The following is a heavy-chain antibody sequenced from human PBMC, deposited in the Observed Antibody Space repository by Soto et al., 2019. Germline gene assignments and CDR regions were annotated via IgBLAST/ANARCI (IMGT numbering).Heavy chain of an antibody. J-gene: IGHJ6*02. CDR3: ARGDYGDYVDYYYGMDV. CDR2: LIPIFGTA. Sequence: SVKVSCKASGGTFSSYAISWVRQAPGQGLEWMGGLIPIFGTANYAQKFQGRVTITADESTSTAYMELSSLRSEDTAVYYCARGDYGDYVDYYYGMDVWGQGTTVTVSS. CDR1: GGTFSSYA. V-gene: IGHV1-69*13. D-gene: IGHD4-17*01.